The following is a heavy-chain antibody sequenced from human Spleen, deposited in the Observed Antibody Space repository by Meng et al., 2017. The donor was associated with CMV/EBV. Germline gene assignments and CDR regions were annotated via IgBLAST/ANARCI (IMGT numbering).Heavy chain of an antibody. Sequence: FTSSSYTMHWVRQTPGKELEWVAVISYDRSNKYYTDSMKGRFTISRDNSKNTLYLQMNSLRAEDTAVYYCARTLQGYCSSTSCYKGDYWGQGTLVTVSS. V-gene: IGHV3-30*04. D-gene: IGHD2-2*01. J-gene: IGHJ4*02. CDR3: ARTLQGYCSSTSCYKGDY. CDR2: ISYDRSNK. CDR1: FTSSSYT.